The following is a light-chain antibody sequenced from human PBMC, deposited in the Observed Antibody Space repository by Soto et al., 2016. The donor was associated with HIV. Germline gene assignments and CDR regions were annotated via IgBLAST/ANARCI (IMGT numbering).Light chain of an antibody. CDR2: DDS. CDR1: SVGSQT. CDR3: QVWDSSSDHLXV. J-gene: IGLJ1*01. V-gene: IGLV3-21*03. Sequence: SYVLTQPPSVSVAPGKTARITCGGSSVGSQTVHWYQQKPGQAPVLVAYDDSKRPSGIPERFSGSNSGNTATLTINRVEAGDEADYYCQVWDSSSDHLXVFGTGTKVTVL.